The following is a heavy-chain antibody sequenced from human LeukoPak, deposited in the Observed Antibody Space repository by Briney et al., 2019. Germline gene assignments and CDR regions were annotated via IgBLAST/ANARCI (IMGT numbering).Heavy chain of an antibody. V-gene: IGHV1-69*06. CDR2: IIPIFGTA. J-gene: IGHJ6*04. Sequence: SVKVSCKASGGTFSSYAISWVRQAPGQGLEWMGGIIPIFGTANYAQKFQGRVTITADKSTSTAYMELSSLRSEDTAVYYCARGTLSGSNSGMDVWGKGTTVTVSS. D-gene: IGHD3-10*01. CDR3: ARGTLSGSNSGMDV. CDR1: GGTFSSYA.